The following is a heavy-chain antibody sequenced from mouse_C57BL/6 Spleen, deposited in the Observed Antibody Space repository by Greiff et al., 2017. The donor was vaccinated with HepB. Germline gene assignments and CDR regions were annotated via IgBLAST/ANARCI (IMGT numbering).Heavy chain of an antibody. CDR2: ISSGGSYT. V-gene: IGHV5-6*01. D-gene: IGHD1-1*01. CDR1: GFTFSSYG. CDR3: ARRRVYYYGSSYGYYAMDY. Sequence: EVQGVESGGDLVKPGGSLKLSCAASGFTFSSYGMSWVRQTPDKRLEWVATISSGGSYTYYPDSVKGRFTSSRDNAKNTLYLQMSSLKSEDTAMYYCARRRVYYYGSSYGYYAMDYWGQGTSVTVSS. J-gene: IGHJ4*01.